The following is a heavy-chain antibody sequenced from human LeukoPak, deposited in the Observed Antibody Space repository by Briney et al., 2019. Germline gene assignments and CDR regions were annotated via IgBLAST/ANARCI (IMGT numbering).Heavy chain of an antibody. CDR2: ISGSGGST. Sequence: GGSLRLSCAASGFTFSSYAMSWVRQPPGKGLEWVSAISGSGGSTYYADSVKGRFTISRDNSKNTLYLQMNSLRAEDTAVYYCAKVNHAEYQLLLGAFDIWGQGTMVTVSS. V-gene: IGHV3-23*01. J-gene: IGHJ3*02. D-gene: IGHD2-2*01. CDR3: AKVNHAEYQLLLGAFDI. CDR1: GFTFSSYA.